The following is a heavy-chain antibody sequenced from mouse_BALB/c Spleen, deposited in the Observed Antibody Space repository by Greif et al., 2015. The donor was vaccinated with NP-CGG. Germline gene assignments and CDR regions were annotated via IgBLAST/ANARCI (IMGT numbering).Heavy chain of an antibody. J-gene: IGHJ4*01. CDR2: IYPSDSYT. Sequence: QVQLQQPGAELVRPGASVKLSCKASGYTFTSYWINWVKQRPGQGLEWIGDIYPSDSYTNYNQKFKDKATLTVDKSSSTAYMQLSSPTSEDSAVYYCTTRYYGNYVYYAMDYWGQGTSVTGSS. CDR3: TTRYYGNYVYYAMDY. CDR1: GYTFTSYW. V-gene: IGHV1-69*02. D-gene: IGHD2-1*01.